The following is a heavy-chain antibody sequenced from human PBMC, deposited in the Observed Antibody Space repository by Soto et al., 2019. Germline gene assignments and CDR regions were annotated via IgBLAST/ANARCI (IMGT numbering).Heavy chain of an antibody. D-gene: IGHD4-4*01. Sequence: QVQLVQSGAEVKKPGSSVKVSCKASGGSVSNHTLSWVRQAPGQGLQWMGRIIPILGRANYAENFQGRLTIIADKSTSTAYMELSSLRSEDTAVYFCAGDSAYSNYAFDFWGQGTLVIVSS. J-gene: IGHJ4*02. CDR3: AGDSAYSNYAFDF. CDR2: IIPILGRA. CDR1: GGSVSNHT. V-gene: IGHV1-69*08.